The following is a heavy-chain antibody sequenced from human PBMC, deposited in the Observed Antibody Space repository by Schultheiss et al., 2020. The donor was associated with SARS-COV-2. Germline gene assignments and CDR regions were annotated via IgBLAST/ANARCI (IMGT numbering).Heavy chain of an antibody. V-gene: IGHV3-33*08. CDR3: ASEQDDFWRAFDI. CDR2: IWYDGSNK. D-gene: IGHD3-3*01. J-gene: IGHJ3*02. Sequence: GGSLRLSCAASGFTFSDYYMSWVRQAPGKGLEWVAVIWYDGSNKYYADSVKGRFTISRDNSKNTLYLQMNSLRAEDTAVYYCASEQDDFWRAFDIWGQGTMVTVSS. CDR1: GFTFSDYY.